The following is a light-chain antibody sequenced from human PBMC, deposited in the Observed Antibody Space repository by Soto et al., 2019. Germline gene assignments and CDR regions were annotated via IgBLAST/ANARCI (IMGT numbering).Light chain of an antibody. J-gene: IGLJ1*01. V-gene: IGLV2-14*01. CDR1: SSEVGGYNY. Sequence: QSALTQPASVSGSPGQSITISCTRTSSEVGGYNYVSWYQQHPGKAPKLMIYDVSNRPSGVSNRFSGSQSGNTASLTISGLHAEDEADYYCSSYTSSSTLDVFGTGTQVTVL. CDR2: DVS. CDR3: SSYTSSSTLDV.